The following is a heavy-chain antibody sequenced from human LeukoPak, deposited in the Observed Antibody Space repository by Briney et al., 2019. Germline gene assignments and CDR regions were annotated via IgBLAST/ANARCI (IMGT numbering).Heavy chain of an antibody. CDR3: ASAIAEDFYYYYMDV. J-gene: IGHJ6*03. V-gene: IGHV4-59*01. D-gene: IGHD1-14*01. CDR1: GGSISSSY. Sequence: SETLSLTCTVSGGSISSSYWTWIWQPPGKGLEWIGYIYYSGSTNYKPSPKSRVTISVDTSKNQFSLNLSSVTAADTAVYYCASAIAEDFYYYYMDVWGKGTAVTVSS. CDR2: IYYSGST.